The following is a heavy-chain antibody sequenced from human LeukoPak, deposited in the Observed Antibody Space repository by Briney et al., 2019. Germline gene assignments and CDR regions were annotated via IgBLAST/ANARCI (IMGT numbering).Heavy chain of an antibody. CDR1: GGSFSGYY. J-gene: IGHJ5*02. CDR3: ARGGYDFWSGYYYWFDP. V-gene: IGHV4-34*01. CDR2: INHSGST. D-gene: IGHD3-3*01. Sequence: SETLSLTCAVYGGSFSGYYWSWIRQPPGKGLEWIGEINHSGSTYYNPSLKSRVTISVDTSKNQFSLKLSSVTAADTAVYYCARGGYDFWSGYYYWFDPWGQGTLVTVSS.